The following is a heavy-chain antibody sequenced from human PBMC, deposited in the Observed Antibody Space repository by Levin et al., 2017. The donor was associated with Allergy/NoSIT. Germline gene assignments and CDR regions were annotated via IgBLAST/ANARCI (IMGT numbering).Heavy chain of an antibody. CDR3: AKSEGYCSGGSCYSLLRYFDY. CDR2: ISYDGSNK. V-gene: IGHV3-30*18. J-gene: IGHJ4*02. CDR1: GFTFSSYG. D-gene: IGHD2-15*01. Sequence: PGGSLRLSCAASGFTFSSYGMHWVRQAPGKGLEWVAVISYDGSNKYYADSVKGRFTISRDNSKNTLYLQMNSLRAEDTAVYYCAKSEGYCSGGSCYSLLRYFDYWGQGTLVTVSS.